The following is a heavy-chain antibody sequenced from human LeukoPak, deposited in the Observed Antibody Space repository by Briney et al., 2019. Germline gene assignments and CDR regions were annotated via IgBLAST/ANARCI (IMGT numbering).Heavy chain of an antibody. CDR1: GYTXTTYG. Sequence: ASVKVSCKASGYTXTTYGIGWVRQAPGQGLEWMGWISGYNGNTNCAQKFQGRVTMTTDTSTSTAYMELRSLRSDDTAVYYCARTSHESVLYWSDPWGQGTLVNVSS. CDR2: ISGYNGNT. CDR3: ARTSHESVLYWSDP. J-gene: IGHJ5*02. D-gene: IGHD3-16*01. V-gene: IGHV1-18*01.